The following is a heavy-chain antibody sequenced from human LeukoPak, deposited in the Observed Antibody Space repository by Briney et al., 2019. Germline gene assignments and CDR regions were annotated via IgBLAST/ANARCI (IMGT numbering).Heavy chain of an antibody. Sequence: AGSLRLSCAASGSFFSRLSMNWFRQSPGKGLQWTSSIITSSNYIYYADSVKGRFNISRDNTKNSLFLDMTRLRDEDTAIYYCASTVHGSTADSEGYYPKWFDPWGQGTLVTVSS. CDR2: IITSSNYI. D-gene: IGHD3-3*01. V-gene: IGHV3-21*01. CDR1: GSFFSRLS. J-gene: IGHJ5*01. CDR3: ASTVHGSTADSEGYYPKWFDP.